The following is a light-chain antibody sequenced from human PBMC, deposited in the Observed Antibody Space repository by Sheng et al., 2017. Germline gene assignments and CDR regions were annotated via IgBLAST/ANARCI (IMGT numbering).Light chain of an antibody. CDR3: QVWDSSSDHWV. V-gene: IGLV3-1*01. CDR1: KLGDKY. CDR2: DNS. Sequence: SYELTQPPSVSVSPGQTASITCSGDKLGDKYACWYQQKPGQAPVLVVYDNSHRPSGMPERFSGSKSGNTATLTITRVEAGDEGDYYCQVWDSSSDHWVFGGGTKLTVL. J-gene: IGLJ3*02.